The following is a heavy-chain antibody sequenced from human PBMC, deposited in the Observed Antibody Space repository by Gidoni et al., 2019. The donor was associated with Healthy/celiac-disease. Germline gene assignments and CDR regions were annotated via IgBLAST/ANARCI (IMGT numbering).Heavy chain of an antibody. CDR1: GGSISSSSYY. CDR2: IYYSGST. V-gene: IGHV4-39*01. Sequence: QLQLQESGPGLVKPSETLSLTCTVSGGSISSSSYYWGWIRQPPGKGLEWIGSIYYSGSTYYNPSLKSRVTISVDTSKNQFSLKLSSVTAADTAVYYCARLLSGYGTTNFDYWGQGTLVTVSS. J-gene: IGHJ4*02. D-gene: IGHD5-12*01. CDR3: ARLLSGYGTTNFDY.